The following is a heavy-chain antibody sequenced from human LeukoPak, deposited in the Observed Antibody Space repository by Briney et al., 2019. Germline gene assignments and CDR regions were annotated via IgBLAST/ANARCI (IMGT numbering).Heavy chain of an antibody. V-gene: IGHV4-34*01. CDR2: INHSGST. CDR1: GGSFSGYY. D-gene: IGHD3-10*01. Sequence: PSETLSLTCAVYGGSFSGYYWSWIRQPPGKGLEWSGEINHSGSTNYNPSLKSRVTISVDTSKNQFSLKLSSVTAADTAVYYCARGHGSGSYYFDYWGQGTLVTVSS. CDR3: ARGHGSGSYYFDY. J-gene: IGHJ4*02.